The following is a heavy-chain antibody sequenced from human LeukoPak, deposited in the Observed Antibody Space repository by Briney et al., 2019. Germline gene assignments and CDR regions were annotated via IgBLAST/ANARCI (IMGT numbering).Heavy chain of an antibody. CDR3: ATSFMIRGN. CDR2: ISSSSSHI. V-gene: IGHV3-21*01. Sequence: TGGSLRLSRAASGFRFSDFSMNWVRQAPGKGLEWVSSISSSSSHIYYADSVKGRFTIFRDNAKNSLYLQMNSLKAEDTAVYYCATSFMIRGNWGQGTLVTVSS. J-gene: IGHJ4*02. CDR1: GFRFSDFS. D-gene: IGHD3-16*01.